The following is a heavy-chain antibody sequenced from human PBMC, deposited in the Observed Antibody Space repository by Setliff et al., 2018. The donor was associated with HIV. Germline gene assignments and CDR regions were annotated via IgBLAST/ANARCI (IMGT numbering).Heavy chain of an antibody. CDR3: TTVKIAAAGIYWYFDL. Sequence: GGSLRLSCAASGFTFSSYAMHWVRQAPGKGLEWVAVISYDGSNKYYADSVKGRFTISRDNSKNTLYLQINSLRTEETAVYYCTTVKIAAAGIYWYFDLWGRGTLVTVSS. J-gene: IGHJ2*01. CDR1: GFTFSSYA. CDR2: ISYDGSNK. V-gene: IGHV3-30*04. D-gene: IGHD6-13*01.